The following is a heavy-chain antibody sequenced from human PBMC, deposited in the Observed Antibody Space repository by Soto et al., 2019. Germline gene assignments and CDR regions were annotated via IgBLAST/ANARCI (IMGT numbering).Heavy chain of an antibody. J-gene: IGHJ6*02. CDR3: ARGVVPAAIVYYYYGMDV. Sequence: PGVSLRLSFAASGFTFSSYAMQWVLQAPGKGLEWVAVISYDGSNKYYADSVKGRFTISRDNSKNTLYLQMNSLRTEDTAVYYCARGVVPAAIVYYYYGMDVWGQGTTVTVSS. CDR1: GFTFSSYA. V-gene: IGHV3-30-3*01. CDR2: ISYDGSNK. D-gene: IGHD2-2*01.